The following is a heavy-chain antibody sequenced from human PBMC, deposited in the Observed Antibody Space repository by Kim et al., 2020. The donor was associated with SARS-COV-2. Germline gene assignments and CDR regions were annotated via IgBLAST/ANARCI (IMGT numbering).Heavy chain of an antibody. CDR2: INHSGST. V-gene: IGHV4-34*01. Sequence: SETLSLTCAVYGGSFSGYYWSWIRQPPGKGLEWIGEINHSGSTNYNPSLKSRVTISVDTSKNQFSLKLSSVTAADTAVYYCARAPDNYYDSSGYSLWGQGTLVTVSS. CDR1: GGSFSGYY. J-gene: IGHJ4*02. CDR3: ARAPDNYYDSSGYSL. D-gene: IGHD3-22*01.